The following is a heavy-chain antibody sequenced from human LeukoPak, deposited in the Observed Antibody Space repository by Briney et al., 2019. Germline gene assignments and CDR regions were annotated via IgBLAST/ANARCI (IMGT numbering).Heavy chain of an antibody. D-gene: IGHD3-3*01. V-gene: IGHV3-23*01. CDR3: AKDPYDFWSGYYRFDY. J-gene: IGHJ4*02. Sequence: PGGSLRLSCAASGFTFSSYAMSWVRQAPGKGLEWVSAISGSGGSTYYADSVKGRFTNSRDNSKNTLYLQMNSLRAEDTAVYYCAKDPYDFWSGYYRFDYWGQGTLVTVSS. CDR1: GFTFSSYA. CDR2: ISGSGGST.